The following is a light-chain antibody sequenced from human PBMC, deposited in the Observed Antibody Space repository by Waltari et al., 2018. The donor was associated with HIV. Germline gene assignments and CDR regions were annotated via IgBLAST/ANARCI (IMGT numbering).Light chain of an antibody. CDR2: GAS. V-gene: IGKV1-39*01. CDR1: QSIGNN. CDR3: QQSYSAPRT. J-gene: IGKJ1*01. Sequence: DIQMTQSPSSLSASVGDRVTITCRASQSIGNNLNWYQQRAGRAPKLLIYGASSLQNLVPSRFSCSRSGTDFTLTISSLQPEDFATYHCQQSYSAPRTFGQGTKVEIK.